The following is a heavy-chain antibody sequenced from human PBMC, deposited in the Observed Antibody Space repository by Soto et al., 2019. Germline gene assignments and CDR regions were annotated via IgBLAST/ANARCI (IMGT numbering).Heavy chain of an antibody. CDR1: GGTFSSYA. D-gene: IGHD3-10*01. J-gene: IGHJ6*02. CDR2: IIPIFGTA. Sequence: GASVKVSCKASGGTFSSYAISWVRQAPGQGLEWMGGIIPIFGTANYAQKFQGRVTITADESTSTAYMELSSLRSEDTAVYYCARGGAARARSSYYYGDMDVWGQGTTVTVSS. V-gene: IGHV1-69*13. CDR3: ARGGAARARSSYYYGDMDV.